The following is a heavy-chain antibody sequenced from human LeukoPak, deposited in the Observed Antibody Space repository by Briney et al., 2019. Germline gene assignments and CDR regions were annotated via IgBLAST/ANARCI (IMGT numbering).Heavy chain of an antibody. CDR1: GFTFSSYS. J-gene: IGHJ5*02. CDR2: ISSSGSYI. CDR3: ARDSGSYYNP. V-gene: IGHV3-21*01. D-gene: IGHD3-10*01. Sequence: GGSLRLSCAASGFTFSSYSMNRVRQAPGKGLEWVSSISSSGSYIHYADSLKGRFTISRDNTKNSLYLQMNSLRAEDTALYYCARDSGSYYNPWGQGTLVTVSS.